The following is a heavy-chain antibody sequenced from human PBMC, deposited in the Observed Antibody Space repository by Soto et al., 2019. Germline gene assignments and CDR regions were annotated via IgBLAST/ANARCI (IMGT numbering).Heavy chain of an antibody. CDR2: ISGSGGST. D-gene: IGHD3-22*01. V-gene: IGHV3-23*01. CDR3: AKLSGSGYYYGYFDY. J-gene: IGHJ4*02. Sequence: PGGSLRLSCAASGFTFSSYAMSWVRQAPGKGLEWVSAISGSGGSTYYADSVKGRFTISRDNSKNTLYLQMNSLRAEDTAVYYCAKLSGSGYYYGYFDYWGQGTLVTVSS. CDR1: GFTFSSYA.